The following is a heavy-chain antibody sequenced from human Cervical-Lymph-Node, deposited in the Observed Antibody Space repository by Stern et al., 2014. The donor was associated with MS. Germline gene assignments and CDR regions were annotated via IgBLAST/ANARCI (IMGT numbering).Heavy chain of an antibody. D-gene: IGHD6-6*01. V-gene: IGHV1-2*02. Sequence: VQLVESGAEVEKPGASVKVSCKASGYIFTDYYLHWVRQAPGQGLEWMGRINPKSGGTSYAQSFQGRVTRTRDTAITTAYMDLSRLTSDDTAVYYCTRALRIADRPSPGGHWFDPWGQGTLVSVSS. J-gene: IGHJ5*02. CDR3: TRALRIADRPSPGGHWFDP. CDR2: INPKSGGT. CDR1: GYIFTDYY.